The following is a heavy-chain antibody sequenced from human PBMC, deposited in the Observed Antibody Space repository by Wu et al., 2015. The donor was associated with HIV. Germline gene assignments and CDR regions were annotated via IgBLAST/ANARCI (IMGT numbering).Heavy chain of an antibody. J-gene: IGHJ3*02. Sequence: QVQLVQSGTEVKKPGSSVKVSCKASGGTLSSYAISWVRQAPGQGLEWMGGIIPIFGTANYAQKFQGRVTITTDESTSTAYMELSSLRSEDTAVYYCARGRSGSYSDAFDIVGPRDNGHRLF. D-gene: IGHD1-26*01. CDR3: ARGRSGSYSDAFDI. V-gene: IGHV1-69*05. CDR2: IIPIFGTA. CDR1: GGTLSSYA.